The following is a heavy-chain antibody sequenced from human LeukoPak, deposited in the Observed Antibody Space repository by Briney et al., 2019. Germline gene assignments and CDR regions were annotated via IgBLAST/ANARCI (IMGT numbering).Heavy chain of an antibody. CDR2: ISGSGGTT. CDR3: AKDVCSSASCRTFDY. V-gene: IGHV3-23*01. Sequence: PGGSLRLSCAASGFTFSNYAMSWVRQAPGKGVEWVSAISGSGGTTYYADSVKGRFTISRDNSKNTLYLQMNSLRAEDTAVYYCAKDVCSSASCRTFDYWGQGTLVTVSS. D-gene: IGHD2-2*01. J-gene: IGHJ4*02. CDR1: GFTFSNYA.